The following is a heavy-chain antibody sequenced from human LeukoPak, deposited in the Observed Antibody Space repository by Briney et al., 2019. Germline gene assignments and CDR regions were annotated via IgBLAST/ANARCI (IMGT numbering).Heavy chain of an antibody. CDR3: ARAVTGDDY. V-gene: IGHV3-48*04. CDR1: GFTFSTYG. CDR2: ISGSSSAI. J-gene: IGHJ4*02. D-gene: IGHD7-27*01. Sequence: PGGSLRLSCAASGFTFSTYGMNWVRQAPGKGLEWVSYISGSSSAIYYADSVKGRFTISRDNAKNSLYLQMNSLRAEDTAVYYCARAVTGDDYWGQGTLVTVSS.